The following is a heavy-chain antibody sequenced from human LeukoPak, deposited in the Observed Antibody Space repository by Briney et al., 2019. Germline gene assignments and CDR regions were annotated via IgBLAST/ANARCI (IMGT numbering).Heavy chain of an antibody. Sequence: GGSLRLSCAASGFTFSSYAMSWVRQAPGKGLEWVSAISGSGGSTYYADSVKGRFTISRDNSKNTLYLQMNSLSAEDTAVYYCANASGSYGGHWGQGTLVTVSS. V-gene: IGHV3-23*01. J-gene: IGHJ4*02. CDR3: ANASGSYGGH. CDR1: GFTFSSYA. CDR2: ISGSGGST. D-gene: IGHD1-26*01.